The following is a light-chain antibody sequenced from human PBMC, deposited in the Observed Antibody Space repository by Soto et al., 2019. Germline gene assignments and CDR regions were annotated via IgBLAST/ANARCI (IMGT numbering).Light chain of an antibody. CDR1: QSIGRW. V-gene: IGKV1-5*01. J-gene: IGKJ2*01. Sequence: DIQMTQSPSTLSASVGDTVTITCRASQSIGRWLAWYQRKPGRAPKLLIYDAYTLQSGVPSRFSGSGSGTDFTLTINSLQPDDSATYCCHQCKSYYSFGQGTRLEI. CDR2: DAY. CDR3: HQCKSYYS.